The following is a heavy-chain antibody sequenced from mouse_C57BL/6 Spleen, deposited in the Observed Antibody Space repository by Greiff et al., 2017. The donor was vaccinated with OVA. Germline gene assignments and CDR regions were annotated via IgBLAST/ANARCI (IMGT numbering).Heavy chain of an antibody. V-gene: IGHV1-80*01. CDR3: ARGAPYYGNYEWYFDV. CDR1: GYAFSSYW. J-gene: IGHJ1*03. CDR2: IYPGDGDT. D-gene: IGHD2-10*01. Sequence: VQLQQSGAELVKPGASVKISCKASGYAFSSYWMNWVKQRPGKGLEWIGQIYPGDGDTNYNGKFKGKATLTADKSSSTAYMQLSSLTSEDSAVYFCARGAPYYGNYEWYFDVWGTGTTVTVSS.